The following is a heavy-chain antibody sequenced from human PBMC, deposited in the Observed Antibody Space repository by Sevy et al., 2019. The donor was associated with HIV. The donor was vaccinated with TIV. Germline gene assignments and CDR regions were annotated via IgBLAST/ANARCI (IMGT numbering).Heavy chain of an antibody. Sequence: GGSLRLSCAASGFTFSSYSMNWVRQAPGKGLEWVSYISSSSSTIYYADSVKGRFTISRDNAKNSLYLQMNSLRAEDTAVYYCARDRRYCYDSSQSGEGYGMDVWGQGTTVTVSS. CDR3: ARDRRYCYDSSQSGEGYGMDV. CDR1: GFTFSSYS. J-gene: IGHJ6*02. D-gene: IGHD3-22*01. CDR2: ISSSSSTI. V-gene: IGHV3-48*01.